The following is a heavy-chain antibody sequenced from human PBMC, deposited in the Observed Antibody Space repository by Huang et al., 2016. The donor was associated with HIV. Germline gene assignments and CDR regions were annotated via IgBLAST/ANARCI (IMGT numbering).Heavy chain of an antibody. CDR1: GFSFSNYA. J-gene: IGHJ4*02. Sequence: QVQLVESGGGVVQPGRSLRRSCVASGFSFSNYAVHWVRQAPGKGLEWVAVISYDGTRKYYADSVKGRFTVSRDNSKNTAYVQMNNPRGGDTAVYYCARAPEFGNYEFDQWGLGTLVTVSS. D-gene: IGHD4-4*01. V-gene: IGHV3-30-3*01. CDR3: ARAPEFGNYEFDQ. CDR2: ISYDGTRK.